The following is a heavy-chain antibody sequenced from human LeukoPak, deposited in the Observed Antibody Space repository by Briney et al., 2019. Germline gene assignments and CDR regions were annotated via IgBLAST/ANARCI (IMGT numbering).Heavy chain of an antibody. CDR3: ARDTGVSSGYPLGIDY. V-gene: IGHV1-46*01. CDR1: GYTFTRYY. D-gene: IGHD3-22*01. CDR2: INPSGGST. Sequence: ASVKVSCQSSGYTFTRYYMHWVRQAPGQGLEWVEIINPSGGSTSYAQKFQGRVTMTRDMSTSTVYMELSSLRSEDTAVYYCARDTGVSSGYPLGIDYWGQGTLVTVSS. J-gene: IGHJ4*02.